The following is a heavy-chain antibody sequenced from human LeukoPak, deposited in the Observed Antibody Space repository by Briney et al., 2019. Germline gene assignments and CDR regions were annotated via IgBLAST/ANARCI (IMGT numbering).Heavy chain of an antibody. CDR1: GYTFTSYD. CDR2: VNPNSGNT. CDR3: ARGYLLLSSRTNYYYYGMDV. Sequence: GASVKVSCKASGYTFTSYDINWVRQATGQGLEWMGWVNPNSGNTGYAQKFQGRVTMTRNTSISTAYMEPSSLRSEDTAVYYCARGYLLLSSRTNYYYYGMDVWGQGTTVTVSS. D-gene: IGHD2-2*01. V-gene: IGHV1-8*01. J-gene: IGHJ6*02.